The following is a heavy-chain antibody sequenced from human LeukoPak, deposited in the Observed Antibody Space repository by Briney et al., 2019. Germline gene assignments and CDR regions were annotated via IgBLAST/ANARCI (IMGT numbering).Heavy chain of an antibody. J-gene: IGHJ4*02. Sequence: GASVKVSCKASGYTFTSYYMHWVRQAPGQGLEWMGIINPSGGSTSYAQKFQGRVTMTRDMSTSTVNMELSSVRSEDTAVYYCARSPEPGDYWGQGTLVTVSS. V-gene: IGHV1-46*01. D-gene: IGHD1-14*01. CDR3: ARSPEPGDY. CDR1: GYTFTSYY. CDR2: INPSGGST.